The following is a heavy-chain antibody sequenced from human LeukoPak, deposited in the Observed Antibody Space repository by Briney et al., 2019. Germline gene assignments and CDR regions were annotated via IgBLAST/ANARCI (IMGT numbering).Heavy chain of an antibody. CDR1: GFTFNSYA. J-gene: IGHJ4*02. CDR3: AKGPAAIGGYFDY. CDR2: ISGSGGST. D-gene: IGHD2-2*01. Sequence: GGSLRPSCAASGFTFNSYAMSWVRQAPGKGLEWVSAISGSGGSTYYADSVKGRFTISRDNSKNTLYLQMNSLRAEDTAVYYCAKGPAAIGGYFDYWGQGTLVTVSS. V-gene: IGHV3-23*01.